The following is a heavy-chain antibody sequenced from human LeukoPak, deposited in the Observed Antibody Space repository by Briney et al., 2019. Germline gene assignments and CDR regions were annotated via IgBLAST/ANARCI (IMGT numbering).Heavy chain of an antibody. J-gene: IGHJ3*02. D-gene: IGHD3-10*01. CDR3: ARARHYYGSGSYYNIPDYFDI. Sequence: PGGSLRLSCAASGFTFSSYYMHWVRQATGKGLEWVLAIGTAGDTYYRASVKGRFTISRENAKNSLFLQIKNLKAGDTALYYCARARHYYGSGSYYNIPDYFDIWGQGTMVTVSS. CDR2: IGTAGDT. CDR1: GFTFSSYY. V-gene: IGHV3-13*01.